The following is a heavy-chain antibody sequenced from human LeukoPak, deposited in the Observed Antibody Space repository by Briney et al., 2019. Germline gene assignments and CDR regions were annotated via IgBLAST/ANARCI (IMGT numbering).Heavy chain of an antibody. V-gene: IGHV1-2*02. CDR1: GYTFTGYY. CDR3: ARDLSSGWSTVPDY. CDR2: INPNSGGT. Sequence: VASVKVSCKASGYTFTGYYMHWVRQAPGQGLEWMGWINPNSGGTNYAQKFQGRVTMTRDTSTSTVYMELSSLRSEDTAVYYCARDLSSGWSTVPDYWGQGPLVTVSS. D-gene: IGHD6-19*01. J-gene: IGHJ4*02.